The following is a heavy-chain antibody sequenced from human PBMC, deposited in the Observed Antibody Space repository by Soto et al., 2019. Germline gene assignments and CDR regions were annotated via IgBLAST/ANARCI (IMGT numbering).Heavy chain of an antibody. CDR3: AREQGIGYCSSTSCYKDYGMDV. J-gene: IGHJ6*02. CDR2: IYHSGST. CDR1: GGSISSSNW. D-gene: IGHD2-2*02. V-gene: IGHV4-4*02. Sequence: PSETLSLTCAVSGGSISSSNWWSWARQPPGKGLEWIGEIYHSGSTNYNPSLKSRVTISVDKSKNQFSLKLSSVTAADTAVYYCAREQGIGYCSSTSCYKDYGMDVWGQGTTVTVS.